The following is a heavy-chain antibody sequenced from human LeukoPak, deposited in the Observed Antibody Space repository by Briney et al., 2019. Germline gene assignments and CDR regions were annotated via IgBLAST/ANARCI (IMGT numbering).Heavy chain of an antibody. CDR1: GFTFSSYA. D-gene: IGHD6-13*01. V-gene: IGHV3-30*04. CDR3: AKDKSSSWYEGEFDP. Sequence: GGSLRLSCAASGFTFSSYAMHWVRQAPGKGLEWVAVISYDGSNKYYADSVKGQFTISRDNSKNTLYLQMNSLRAEDTAVYYCAKDKSSSWYEGEFDPWGQGTLVTVSS. CDR2: ISYDGSNK. J-gene: IGHJ5*02.